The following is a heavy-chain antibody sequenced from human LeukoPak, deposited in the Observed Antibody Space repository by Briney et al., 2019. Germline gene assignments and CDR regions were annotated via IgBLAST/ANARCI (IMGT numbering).Heavy chain of an antibody. V-gene: IGHV3-23*01. J-gene: IGHJ3*02. CDR2: ISGSGGST. CDR1: GFTFSSYA. D-gene: IGHD3-22*01. CDR3: AKDYYYDSSGYFRENDAFDI. Sequence: PGGSLRLSCAASGFTFSSYAMSWVRQAPGKGLEWVSAISGSGGSTYYADSVKGRFTISRDNSKNTLYLQMNSLRAEDTVVYYCAKDYYYDSSGYFRENDAFDIWGQGTMVTVSS.